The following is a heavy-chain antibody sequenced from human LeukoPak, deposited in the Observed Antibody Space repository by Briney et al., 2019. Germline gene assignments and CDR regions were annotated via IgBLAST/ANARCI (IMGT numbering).Heavy chain of an antibody. Sequence: SETLSLTCTVSGGSISSYYWSWLRQPPGKGLEWLGYIYTSGSTSYNPSLKSRVTISVDTSKNQFALKLISVTAADTAVYYCARHGVANYYFDFWGQGTLVTVSS. CDR3: ARHGVANYYFDF. CDR1: GGSISSYY. J-gene: IGHJ4*02. D-gene: IGHD3-3*01. V-gene: IGHV4-4*09. CDR2: IYTSGST.